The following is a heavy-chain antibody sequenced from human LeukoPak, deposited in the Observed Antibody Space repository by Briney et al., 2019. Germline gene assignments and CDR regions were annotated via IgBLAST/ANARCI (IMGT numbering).Heavy chain of an antibody. CDR3: AKPPDRGRYCSSTSCDLDY. CDR1: GFTFSSYA. D-gene: IGHD2-2*01. V-gene: IGHV3-23*01. Sequence: GGSLRLSCAASGFTFSSYAMSWVRQAPGKGLEWVSAISGSGGSTYYADSVKGRFTISRDNSKNTLYLQMNSLRAEDTAVYYCAKPPDRGRYCSSTSCDLDYWGQGPLVTVSS. CDR2: ISGSGGST. J-gene: IGHJ4*02.